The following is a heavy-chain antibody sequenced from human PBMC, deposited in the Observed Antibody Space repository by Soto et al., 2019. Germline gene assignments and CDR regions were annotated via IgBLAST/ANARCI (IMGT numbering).Heavy chain of an antibody. CDR3: ARDRGGGYCSSTSCERFFDY. CDR2: IYYSGST. V-gene: IGHV4-30-4*08. Sequence: PSETLSLTCTVSAGSISSRPYFWGWIRQPPGKGLEWIGYIYYSGSTYYNPSLKSRVTISVDTSKNQFSLKLSSVTAADTAVYYCARDRGGGYCSSTSCERFFDYWGQGTLVTVSS. D-gene: IGHD2-2*01. J-gene: IGHJ4*02. CDR1: AGSISSRPYF.